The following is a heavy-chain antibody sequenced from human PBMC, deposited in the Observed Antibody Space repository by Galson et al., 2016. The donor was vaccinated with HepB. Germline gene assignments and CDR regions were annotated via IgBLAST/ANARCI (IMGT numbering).Heavy chain of an antibody. V-gene: IGHV3-23*01. CDR2: ITGNGATT. CDR3: ARDFCGGNCYFDY. J-gene: IGHJ4*02. Sequence: SLRLSCAASGFTFSTYAMSWVRQAPGKGLEWVSAITGNGATTYYTDSVKGRFTIARDNSKNTMYLQLNSLRPEDTAVYYCARDFCGGNCYFDYWGQGTLVTVSS. D-gene: IGHD2-21*01. CDR1: GFTFSTYA.